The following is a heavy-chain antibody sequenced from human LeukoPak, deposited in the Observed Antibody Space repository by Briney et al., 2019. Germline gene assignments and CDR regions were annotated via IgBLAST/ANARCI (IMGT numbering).Heavy chain of an antibody. CDR1: GFTFSDYY. D-gene: IGHD6-19*01. V-gene: IGHV3-11*01. CDR3: ARDYYGGGWYSDY. CDR2: ISSSGSTI. Sequence: GGSLRLSCAASGFTFSDYYMSWIRQAPGNGLEWVSYISSSGSTIYYAGSVKGRFTISRDNAKNSLYLQMNSLRAEDTAVYYCARDYYGGGWYSDYWGQGTLVTVSS. J-gene: IGHJ4*02.